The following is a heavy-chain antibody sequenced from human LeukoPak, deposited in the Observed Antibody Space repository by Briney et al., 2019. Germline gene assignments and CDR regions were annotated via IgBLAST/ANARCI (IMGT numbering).Heavy chain of an antibody. Sequence: PGGSLRLSCAASGFTVSTNYMSWVRKAPGKGLEWVSVIYSGDNTYYADSVKGRFTISRDNSKNTLYLQMNSLRAEDTAVYYCARFLYSGYDARSDAFDIWGQGTMVTVSS. CDR1: GFTVSTNY. V-gene: IGHV3-53*01. J-gene: IGHJ3*02. CDR3: ARFLYSGYDARSDAFDI. CDR2: IYSGDNT. D-gene: IGHD5-12*01.